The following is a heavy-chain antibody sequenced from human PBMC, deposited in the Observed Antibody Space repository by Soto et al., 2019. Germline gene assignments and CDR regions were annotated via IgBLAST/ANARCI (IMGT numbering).Heavy chain of an antibody. CDR3: ARAQDYGDYSGSFRFDP. J-gene: IGHJ5*02. Sequence: PSETLSLTCTVSGGSISSYYWSWIRQPPGKGLEWIGYIYYSGSTNYNPSLKSRVTISVDTSKNQFSLKLSSVTAADTAVYSCARAQDYGDYSGSFRFDPWGQGTLVTVSS. CDR1: GGSISSYY. CDR2: IYYSGST. D-gene: IGHD4-17*01. V-gene: IGHV4-59*01.